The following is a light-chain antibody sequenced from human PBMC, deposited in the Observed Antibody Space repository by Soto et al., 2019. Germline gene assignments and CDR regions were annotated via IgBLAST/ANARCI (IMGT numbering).Light chain of an antibody. V-gene: IGKV1-27*01. CDR2: AAS. CDR3: QQERT. Sequence: IRMTQSPSSFAASTGDRVTITCRASQGISNYLAWYQQKPGKVPKLLIYAASTLQSGVPSRFSGSGSGTDFTLTISRLEPEDFAVYYCQQERTFGQGTTVDIK. CDR1: QGISNY. J-gene: IGKJ1*01.